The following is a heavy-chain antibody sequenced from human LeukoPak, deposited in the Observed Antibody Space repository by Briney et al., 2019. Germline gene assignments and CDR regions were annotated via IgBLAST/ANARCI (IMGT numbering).Heavy chain of an antibody. CDR2: IYYSGST. J-gene: IGHJ3*02. V-gene: IGHV4-30-4*08. CDR3: ARHSRITIFGVAINDAFDI. D-gene: IGHD3-3*01. Sequence: SETLSLTCAVSGYSISRGYYWSWIRQPPGKGLERIGYIYYSGSTYYNPSLKSRVTISVDTSKNQFSLKLSSVTAADTAVYYCARHSRITIFGVAINDAFDIWGQGTMVTVSS. CDR1: GYSISRGYY.